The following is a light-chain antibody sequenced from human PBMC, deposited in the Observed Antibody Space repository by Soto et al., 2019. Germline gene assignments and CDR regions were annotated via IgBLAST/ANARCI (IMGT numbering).Light chain of an antibody. J-gene: IGKJ2*01. CDR1: QSVSSN. V-gene: IGKV3-15*01. Sequence: EIVMTQSPATLSVSPGERATLSCRASQSVSSNLAWYQQKPGQAPRLLIYGASTRATGIPARFSGSGSGTEFTLTISSLQSGDSAVYYCQQYNNWPPGTFGQGTKLEI. CDR2: GAS. CDR3: QQYNNWPPGT.